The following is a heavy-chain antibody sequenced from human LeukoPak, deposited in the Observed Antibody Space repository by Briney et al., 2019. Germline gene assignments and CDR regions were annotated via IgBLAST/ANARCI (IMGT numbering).Heavy chain of an antibody. D-gene: IGHD5-18*01. CDR1: GFTFSSYS. V-gene: IGHV3-48*01. CDR2: ISSSSSTI. Sequence: GGSLRLSCAASGFTFSSYSMNWVRQAPGKGLEWVSYISSSSSTIYYADSVKGRFTISRDNAKNSLYLQMNSLRAEDTAVYYCARLFRYGAFDIWGQGAMVTVSS. CDR3: ARLFRYGAFDI. J-gene: IGHJ3*02.